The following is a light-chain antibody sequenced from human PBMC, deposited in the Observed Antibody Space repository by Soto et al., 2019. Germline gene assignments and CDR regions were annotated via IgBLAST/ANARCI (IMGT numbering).Light chain of an antibody. Sequence: NFMLTQPHSVSESPGKTVTISCTGSSGSIASNYVQWYQQRPGSAPTTVIYEDNQRPSGVPDRFSGSIDSSSNSASLTISGLMTEDEADYSCQSYHSSNLVVFGGGTKLTVL. J-gene: IGLJ2*01. CDR1: SGSIASNY. V-gene: IGLV6-57*02. CDR2: EDN. CDR3: QSYHSSNLVV.